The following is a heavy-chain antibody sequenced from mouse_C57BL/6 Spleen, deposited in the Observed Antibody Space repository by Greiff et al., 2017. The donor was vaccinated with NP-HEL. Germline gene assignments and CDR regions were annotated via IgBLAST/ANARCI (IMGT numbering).Heavy chain of an antibody. CDR1: GYSFTDYN. J-gene: IGHJ4*01. CDR3: VSYYGSSRHY. D-gene: IGHD1-1*01. CDR2: INPNYGTT. Sequence: EVKLQESGPELVKPGASVKISCKASGYSFTDYNMNWVKQSNGKSLEWIGVINPNYGTTSYNQKFKGKATLTVDQSSSTAYMQLNSLTSEDSAVYYCVSYYGSSRHYWGQGTSVTVSS. V-gene: IGHV1-39*01.